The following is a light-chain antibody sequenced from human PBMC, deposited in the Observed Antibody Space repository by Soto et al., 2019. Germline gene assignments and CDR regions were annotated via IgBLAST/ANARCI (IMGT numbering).Light chain of an antibody. CDR3: QQYDDWPIT. Sequence: EIVMTQSPAALSVSPGERATLSCRASQSISNTLAWYQHKPGQAPRLLIYGASTRASGIPARFSGSGFRTEFTLTISSLQSEDFAVYFCQQYDDWPITFGQGTRLEIK. V-gene: IGKV3-15*01. CDR1: QSISNT. J-gene: IGKJ5*01. CDR2: GAS.